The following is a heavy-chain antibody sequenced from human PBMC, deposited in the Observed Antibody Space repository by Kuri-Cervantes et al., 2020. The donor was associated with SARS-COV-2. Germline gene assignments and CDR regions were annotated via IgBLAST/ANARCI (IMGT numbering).Heavy chain of an antibody. J-gene: IGHJ6*02. D-gene: IGHD2-2*01. CDR2: INHSGST. CDR1: GFTFSSYA. Sequence: ESLKISCAASGFTFSSYAMSWIRQPPGKGLEWIGEINHSGSTNYNPSLKSRVTISVDTSKNQFSLKLSSVTAADTAVYYCASIVVVPAASVYYYYYGMDVWGQGTTVTVSS. CDR3: ASIVVVPAASVYYYYYGMDV. V-gene: IGHV4-34*01.